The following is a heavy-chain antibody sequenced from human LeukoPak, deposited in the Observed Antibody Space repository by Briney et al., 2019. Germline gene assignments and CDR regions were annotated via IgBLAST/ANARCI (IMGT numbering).Heavy chain of an antibody. J-gene: IGHJ4*02. V-gene: IGHV4-59*01. CDR2: IYYSGST. CDR1: GGSISSYY. Sequence: SETLSLTCTVSGGSISSYYWSWIRQPPGKGLEWVGYIYYSGSTNYNPSRKRRVPISVDTSKNQCSLKLRSVTAADTAVYYCARVTGYVIEDYFDYWGQGTLVTVSS. D-gene: IGHD3-22*01. CDR3: ARVTGYVIEDYFDY.